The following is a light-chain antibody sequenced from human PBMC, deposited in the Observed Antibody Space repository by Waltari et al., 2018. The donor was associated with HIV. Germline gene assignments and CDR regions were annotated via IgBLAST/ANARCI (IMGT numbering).Light chain of an antibody. CDR2: AGS. CDR1: QSITNY. V-gene: IGKV1-39*01. J-gene: IGKJ2*01. Sequence: DIQMTQSPPSLSASVGDRVTITCRASQSITNYLNWYQQKPGKAPRLLIFAGSSLQSGVPARFSGSGSGTDFTLTITSLQAEDFATYYCQQSYSTPRTFGQGTKLDIK. CDR3: QQSYSTPRT.